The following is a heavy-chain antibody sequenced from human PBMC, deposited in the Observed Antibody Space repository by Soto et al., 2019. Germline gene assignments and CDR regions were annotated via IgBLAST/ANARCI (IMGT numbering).Heavy chain of an antibody. V-gene: IGHV1-69*01. CDR1: GGTFSRHA. J-gene: IGHJ4*02. Sequence: QVQLVQSGAEVGKPGSSVKVSCKASGGTFSRHAISWVRQAPGQGLEWMGGIIPIFGTANHAKKFQGRVTIIPDESTSTVYMELSSLRAEDTAMYYCERGGGYDRNDDYYAYWGQGTLVIVSS. CDR3: ERGGGYDRNDDYYAY. D-gene: IGHD1-26*01. CDR2: IIPIFGTA.